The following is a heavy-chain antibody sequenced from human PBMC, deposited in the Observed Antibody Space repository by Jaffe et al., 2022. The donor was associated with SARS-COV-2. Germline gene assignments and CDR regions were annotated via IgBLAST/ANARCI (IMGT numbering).Heavy chain of an antibody. D-gene: IGHD3-22*01. V-gene: IGHV1-8*01. CDR2: MNPNSGNT. Sequence: QVQLVQSGAEVKKPGASVKVSCKASGYTFTSYDINWVRQATGQGLEWMGWMNPNSGNTGYAQKFQGRVTMTRNTSISTAYMELSSLRSEDTAVYYCARVYYDSSGSFYWFDPWGQGTLVTVSS. CDR1: GYTFTSYD. J-gene: IGHJ5*02. CDR3: ARVYYDSSGSFYWFDP.